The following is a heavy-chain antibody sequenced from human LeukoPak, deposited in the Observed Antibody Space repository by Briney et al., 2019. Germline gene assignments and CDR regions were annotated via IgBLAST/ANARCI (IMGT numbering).Heavy chain of an antibody. Sequence: SETLSLTCAVYGESITAYYWTWIRQPPGKRLEWIGEVRHSGSTNYNPSLKSRVTMSVDMSKNQFSLKLNSVTAADTAVYYCAGATATGTGRAFHYWSQGNLVPVSS. CDR1: GESITAYY. V-gene: IGHV4-34*01. CDR3: AGATATGTGRAFHY. CDR2: VRHSGST. J-gene: IGHJ4*02. D-gene: IGHD3-10*01.